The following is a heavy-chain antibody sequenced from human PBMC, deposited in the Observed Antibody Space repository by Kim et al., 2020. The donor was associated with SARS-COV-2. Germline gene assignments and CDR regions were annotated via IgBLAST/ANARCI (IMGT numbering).Heavy chain of an antibody. CDR3: AKDSILPGQQLDY. Sequence: GGSLRLSCAASGFSFRNYWMHWVRQAPGKGLMWVSRNSDGDGSDTDYADSVKGRFTISRDNAKNTLYLYMNSLRAEDTAVYYCAKDSILPGQQLDYWGRGTLVTVSS. CDR1: GFSFRNYW. J-gene: IGHJ4*02. D-gene: IGHD6-13*01. V-gene: IGHV3-74*01. CDR2: NSDGDGSDT.